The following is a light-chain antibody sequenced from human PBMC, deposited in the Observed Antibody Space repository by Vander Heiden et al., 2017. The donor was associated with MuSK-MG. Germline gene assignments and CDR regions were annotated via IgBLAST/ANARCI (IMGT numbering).Light chain of an antibody. CDR2: CAS. CDR3: QPNDNWPSYP. CDR1: QNVKSN. J-gene: IGKJ2*01. Sequence: EIVMTQSPATLSVSPGDTATLSCRASQNVKSNLAWYQQKPGQAPRLLIYCASTPATGIPARFSGSGFGTEFTLSISGRQSEDFAVYHCQPNDNWPSYPFGQGTKLEIK. V-gene: IGKV3-15*01.